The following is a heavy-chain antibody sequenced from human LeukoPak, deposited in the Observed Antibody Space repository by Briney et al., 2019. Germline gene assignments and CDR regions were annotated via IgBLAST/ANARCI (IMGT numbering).Heavy chain of an antibody. CDR2: VYYSGSI. J-gene: IGHJ4*02. V-gene: IGHV4-59*01. CDR3: ARGSWIQSSPAIYYFDY. CDR1: GGSISSYY. D-gene: IGHD5-18*01. Sequence: SETLSLTCTVSGGSISSYYWSWIRQPPGKGLEWIGYVYYSGSIKYNPSLKSRVTMSVDTSKNQFSLKLSSVTAADTAVYYCARGSWIQSSPAIYYFDYWGQGTLVTVSS.